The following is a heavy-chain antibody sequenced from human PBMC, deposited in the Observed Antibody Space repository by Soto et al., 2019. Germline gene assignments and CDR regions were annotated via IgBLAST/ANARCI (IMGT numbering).Heavy chain of an antibody. CDR2: IEPSDSYT. D-gene: IGHD3-22*01. V-gene: IGHV5-10-1*01. Sequence: PGESLKISCKGSGCTFTSYWITWVRQMPGKGLEWMGKIEPSDSYTNYSPSFQGHVTISADKSISTAYLQWSSLKASDTAMYYCARVSGYPNYYGMDVWGQGTTVTVSS. J-gene: IGHJ6*02. CDR3: ARVSGYPNYYGMDV. CDR1: GCTFTSYW.